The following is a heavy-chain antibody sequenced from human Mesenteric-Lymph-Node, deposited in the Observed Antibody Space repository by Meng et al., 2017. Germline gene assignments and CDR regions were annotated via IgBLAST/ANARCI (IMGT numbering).Heavy chain of an antibody. V-gene: IGHV4-39*07. CDR1: GGSIRNNNYF. CDR3: ARRSNYYDSSGYYGLYAFDI. J-gene: IGHJ3*02. D-gene: IGHD3-22*01. Sequence: SETLSLTCTVSGGSIRNNNYFWGWIRQPPGKGLEWIGSIYYSGSTYYNPSLKSRVTISVDTSKNQFSLKLSSVTAADTAVYYCARRSNYYDSSGYYGLYAFDIWGQGTMVTVSS. CDR2: IYYSGST.